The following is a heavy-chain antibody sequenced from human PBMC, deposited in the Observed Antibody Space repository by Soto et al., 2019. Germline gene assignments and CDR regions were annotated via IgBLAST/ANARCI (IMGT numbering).Heavy chain of an antibody. V-gene: IGHV1-46*01. CDR3: ARGHYDSISPMNAFDI. CDR2: INPSGGST. CDR1: GYTFTSYY. Sequence: ASVKVSCKASGYTFTSYYMHWVRQAPGQGLEWMGIINPSGGSTSYAQKFQGRVTMTRDTSTSTVYMELSSLRSEDTAVYYCARGHYDSISPMNAFDIWRQRTMVTVSS. D-gene: IGHD3-22*01. J-gene: IGHJ3*02.